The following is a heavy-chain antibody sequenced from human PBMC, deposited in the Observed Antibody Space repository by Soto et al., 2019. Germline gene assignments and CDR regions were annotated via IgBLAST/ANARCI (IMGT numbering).Heavy chain of an antibody. CDR2: ISYDGSNK. J-gene: IGHJ6*02. Sequence: QVQLVESGGGVVQPGRSLRLSCAASGFTFSSYGMHWVRQAPGKGLEWVAVISYDGSNKYYADSVKGRFTISRDNSKNTLYLQMNSLRAEDTAVYYCAKDTYYDFWSGYYYYGMDVWGQGTTVTVSS. D-gene: IGHD3-3*01. V-gene: IGHV3-30*18. CDR3: AKDTYYDFWSGYYYYGMDV. CDR1: GFTFSSYG.